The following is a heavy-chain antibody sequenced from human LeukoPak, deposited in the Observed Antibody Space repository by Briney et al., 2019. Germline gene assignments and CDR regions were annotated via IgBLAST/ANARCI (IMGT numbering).Heavy chain of an antibody. CDR1: GFTFSYAW. J-gene: IGHJ1*01. V-gene: IGHV3-15*01. CDR2: IRSETDGGTP. CDR3: TTPTFH. Sequence: GGSLRLSCAASGFTFSYAWMTWVREAPGKGLEWVGHIRSETDGGTPDYAAPVKGRFTISRDDSKNTLYLQMNSLKTEDTAVYYCTTPTFHWGQGTLVTVSS. D-gene: IGHD2/OR15-2a*01.